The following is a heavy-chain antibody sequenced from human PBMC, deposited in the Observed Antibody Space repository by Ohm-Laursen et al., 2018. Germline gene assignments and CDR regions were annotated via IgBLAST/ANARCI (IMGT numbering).Heavy chain of an antibody. CDR3: ARGLPYSGSYTNAFDI. D-gene: IGHD1-26*01. CDR1: GGSISSGGYY. V-gene: IGHV4-31*11. J-gene: IGHJ3*02. Sequence: TLSLTWAVSGGSISSGGYYWSWIRQHPGKGLEWIGYIYYSGSTYYNPSLKSRVTISVDTSKNQFSLKLTSVTAADTAVYYCARGLPYSGSYTNAFDIWGQGTMVTVSS. CDR2: IYYSGST.